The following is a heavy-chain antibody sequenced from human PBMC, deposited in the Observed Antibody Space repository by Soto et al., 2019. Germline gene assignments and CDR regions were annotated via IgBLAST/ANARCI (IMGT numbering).Heavy chain of an antibody. J-gene: IGHJ6*02. D-gene: IGHD1-20*01. CDR2: IYYSGST. V-gene: IGHV4-61*01. Sequence: SETLSLTCTVSGGTVSSGSYYWSWIRQPPGKGLEWIGYIYYSGSTNYNPSLKSRVTISVDTSKNQFSLKLSSVTAADTAVYYCSRGKWNYYYHYGMYVWGQGTTVTVSS. CDR1: GGTVSSGSYY. CDR3: SRGKWNYYYHYGMYV.